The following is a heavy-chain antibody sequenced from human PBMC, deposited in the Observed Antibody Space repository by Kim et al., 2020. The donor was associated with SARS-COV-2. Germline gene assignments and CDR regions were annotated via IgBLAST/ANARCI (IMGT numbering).Heavy chain of an antibody. CDR1: GGSISSYY. V-gene: IGHV4-4*07. J-gene: IGHJ3*02. Sequence: SETLSLTCTVSGGSISSYYWSWIRQPAGKGLEWIGRIYTSGSTNYNPSLKSRVTMSVDTSKNQFSLKLSSVTAADTAVYYCARDLEVWGYYGSGSYIPDAFDIWGQGTMVTVSS. CDR3: ARDLEVWGYYGSGSYIPDAFDI. CDR2: IYTSGST. D-gene: IGHD3-10*01.